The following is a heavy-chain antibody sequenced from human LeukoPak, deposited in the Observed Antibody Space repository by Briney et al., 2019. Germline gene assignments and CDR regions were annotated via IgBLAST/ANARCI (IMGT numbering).Heavy chain of an antibody. CDR1: GFTFDAYA. V-gene: IGHV3-43*02. CDR3: ATWAFYHSLDL. D-gene: IGHD1-26*01. CDR2: INKDGSAT. Sequence: PGGSLRLSCEASGFTFDAYAMHWVRQAPGKGLEGVSLINKDGSATYYADSVKGRFTISRDNSKNSLYLQMNSLRSEDTALYYCATWAFYHSLDLWGQGTTVTVSS. J-gene: IGHJ6*01.